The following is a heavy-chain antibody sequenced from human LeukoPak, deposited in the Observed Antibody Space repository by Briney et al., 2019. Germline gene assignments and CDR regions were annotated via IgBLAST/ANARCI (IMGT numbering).Heavy chain of an antibody. CDR1: GFTFSSYS. CDR2: ISSSSSYI. Sequence: PGGSLRLSCAASGFTFSSYSMNWVRQAPGKGLEWVSSISSSSSYIYYADSVKGRFTISRDNAKNSLYLQMNSLRAEDTAVYYCARVTDPPPSPAAREGAFDIWGQGTMVTVSS. J-gene: IGHJ3*02. D-gene: IGHD2-2*01. CDR3: ARVTDPPPSPAAREGAFDI. V-gene: IGHV3-21*01.